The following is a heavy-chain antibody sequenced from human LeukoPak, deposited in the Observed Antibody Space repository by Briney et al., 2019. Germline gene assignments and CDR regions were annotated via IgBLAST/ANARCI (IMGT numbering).Heavy chain of an antibody. CDR1: GGSISAYY. V-gene: IGHV4-38-2*02. D-gene: IGHD2-15*01. CDR2: IYHSGST. J-gene: IGHJ4*02. Sequence: PSETLSLTCSVSGGSISAYYWGWIRQPPGKGLEWIGSIYHSGSTYYNPSLKSRVTISVDTSKNQFSLKLSSVTAADTAVYYCARAGSGGSWGYWGQGTLVTVSS. CDR3: ARAGSGGSWGY.